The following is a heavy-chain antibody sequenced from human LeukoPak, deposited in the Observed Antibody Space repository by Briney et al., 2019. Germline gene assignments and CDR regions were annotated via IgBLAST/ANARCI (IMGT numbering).Heavy chain of an antibody. CDR3: AAIVVVPAAPQEDYYYYMDV. V-gene: IGHV4-4*07. D-gene: IGHD2-2*01. J-gene: IGHJ6*03. CDR2: IYTSGST. Sequence: ASETLSLTCTVSGGSISSYYWSWIRQPAGKGLEWIGRIYTSGSTNYNPSLKSRVTISVDTSKNQFSLKLSSVTAADTAVYYCAAIVVVPAAPQEDYYYYMDVWSKGTTVTISS. CDR1: GGSISSYY.